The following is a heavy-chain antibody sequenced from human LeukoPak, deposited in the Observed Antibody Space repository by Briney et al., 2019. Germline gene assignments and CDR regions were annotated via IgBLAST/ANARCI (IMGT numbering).Heavy chain of an antibody. CDR3: AKDHKYRIAAAGRGWYFDY. CDR1: GFTFSNYA. V-gene: IGHV3-23*01. D-gene: IGHD6-13*01. Sequence: GGSLRLSCAASGFTFSNYAMTWVRQAPGKGLEWVSTIGGGPVYYADSVKGRFTISRDNSKNTLYLQMNSLRAEDTAVYYCAKDHKYRIAAAGRGWYFDYWGQGTLVTVSS. CDR2: IGGGPV. J-gene: IGHJ4*01.